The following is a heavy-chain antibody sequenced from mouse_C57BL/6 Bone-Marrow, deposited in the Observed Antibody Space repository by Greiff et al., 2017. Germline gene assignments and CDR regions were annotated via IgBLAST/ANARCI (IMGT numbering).Heavy chain of an antibody. J-gene: IGHJ1*03. CDR1: GYTFTSYG. CDR2: IYPRSGNT. V-gene: IGHV1-81*01. D-gene: IGHD1-2*01. Sequence: QVQLQQSGAELARPGASVKLSCKASGYTFTSYGISWVTQSTGQGLEWIGEIYPRSGNTYYNEKFKGKATLTADKSSSTAYMELRSLTSEDSAVYFCARHGEGYFDVWGTGTTVTVSS. CDR3: ARHGEGYFDV.